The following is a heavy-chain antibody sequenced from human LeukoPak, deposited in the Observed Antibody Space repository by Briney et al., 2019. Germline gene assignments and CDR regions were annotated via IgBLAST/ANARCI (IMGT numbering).Heavy chain of an antibody. CDR1: GFTFSDYY. V-gene: IGHV3-11*04. CDR2: ISSSGSTI. D-gene: IGHD7-27*01. J-gene: IGHJ6*03. CDR3: ARDFWGYYYYYMDV. Sequence: GGSLRLSCAASGFTFSDYYMSWIRQAPGKGLEWVSYISSSGSTIYYADSVKGRFTISRDNAKNSLYLQMNSLRAEDTAVYYCARDFWGYYYYYMDVWGKGTTVTVSS.